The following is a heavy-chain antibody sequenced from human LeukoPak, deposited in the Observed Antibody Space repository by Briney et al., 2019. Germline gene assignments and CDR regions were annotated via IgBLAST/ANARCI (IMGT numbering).Heavy chain of an antibody. V-gene: IGHV3-30*02. Sequence: GGSLRLSCAASGFTFSSYGMHWVRQAPGKGLEWVAFVRYDGSNKYYADSVKGRFTISRDNSKNTLYLQMNSLRAEDTAVYYCANPRVAAKDGRYYGMDVWGQGTTVTVSS. CDR3: ANPRVAAKDGRYYGMDV. CDR2: VRYDGSNK. D-gene: IGHD2-15*01. CDR1: GFTFSSYG. J-gene: IGHJ6*02.